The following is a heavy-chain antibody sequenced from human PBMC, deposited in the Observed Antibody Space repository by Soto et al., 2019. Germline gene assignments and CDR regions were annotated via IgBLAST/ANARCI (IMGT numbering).Heavy chain of an antibody. D-gene: IGHD1-26*01. Sequence: ASVKVSCQASGYTFTGYYMHWVRQAPGQGLEWMGWINPNSGGTNYAQKFQGRVTMTRDTSISTAYMELSRLRSDDTAVYYCASIVSGATTALDYYYGMDVWGQGTTVTVSS. CDR1: GYTFTGYY. CDR3: ASIVSGATTALDYYYGMDV. J-gene: IGHJ6*02. CDR2: INPNSGGT. V-gene: IGHV1-2*02.